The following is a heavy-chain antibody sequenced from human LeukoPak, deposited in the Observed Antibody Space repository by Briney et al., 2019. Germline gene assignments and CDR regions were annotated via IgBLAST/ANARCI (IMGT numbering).Heavy chain of an antibody. CDR2: INHSGST. V-gene: IGHV4-34*01. D-gene: IGHD1-14*01. J-gene: IGHJ6*02. Sequence: SETLSLTCAVYGGSFSGYYWSWIRQPPGKGLEWIGEINHSGSTNYNPSLKSRVTISVDTSKNQFSLKLSSVTAADTAVYYCARTPLELQPGHYYYGMDVWGQGTTVTVSS. CDR3: ARTPLELQPGHYYYGMDV. CDR1: GGSFSGYY.